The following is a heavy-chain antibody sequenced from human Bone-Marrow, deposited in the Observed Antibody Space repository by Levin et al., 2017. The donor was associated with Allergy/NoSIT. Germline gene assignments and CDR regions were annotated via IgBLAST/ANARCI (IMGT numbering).Heavy chain of an antibody. CDR3: AKDGRYSSSWYDYYYGMDV. V-gene: IGHV3-9*01. D-gene: IGHD6-13*01. CDR2: ISWNSGSI. CDR1: GFTFDDYA. Sequence: HAGGSLRLSCAASGFTFDDYAMHWVRQAPGKGLEWVSGISWNSGSIGYADSVKGRFTISRDNAKNSLYLQMNSLRAEDTALYYCAKDGRYSSSWYDYYYGMDVWGQGTTVTVSS. J-gene: IGHJ6*02.